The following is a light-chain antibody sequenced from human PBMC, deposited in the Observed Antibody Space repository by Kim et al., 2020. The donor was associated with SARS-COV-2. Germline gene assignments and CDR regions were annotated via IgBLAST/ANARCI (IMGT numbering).Light chain of an antibody. CDR2: GAS. CDR3: QEYDSWPLA. CDR1: QNIRSN. Sequence: VSPGERATLSCRASQNIRSNLAWYQQKPGQAPRLLIYGASTRATAFPARFSGSGSGTEFTLTISSLQSEDCAVYYCQEYDSWPLAFGGGTKVDIK. J-gene: IGKJ4*01. V-gene: IGKV3-15*01.